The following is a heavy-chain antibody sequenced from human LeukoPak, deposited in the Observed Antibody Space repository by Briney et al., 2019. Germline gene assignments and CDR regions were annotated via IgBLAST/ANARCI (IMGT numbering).Heavy chain of an antibody. J-gene: IGHJ5*02. CDR2: ISGSGGST. CDR1: EFTFSSYW. D-gene: IGHD5-18*01. V-gene: IGHV3-23*01. Sequence: PGGSLRLSCAASEFTFSSYWMSWVRQAPGKGLEWVSAISGSGGSTYYADSVKGRFTISRDNSKNTLYLQMNSLRAEDTAVYYCAKLVSGYSYGYPVGWFDPWGQGTLVTVSS. CDR3: AKLVSGYSYGYPVGWFDP.